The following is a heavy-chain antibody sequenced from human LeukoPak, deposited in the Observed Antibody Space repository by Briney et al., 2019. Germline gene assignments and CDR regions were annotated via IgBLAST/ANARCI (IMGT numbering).Heavy chain of an antibody. CDR1: VFTVITND. Sequence: PGGSLRLSCAASVFTVITNDMTWVRQAPGKGLEWVSVLYSDGNTKYADSVQGRFTISRDNSKNTLYLEMNSLSPDDTAVYYCARGVELLAANTLAYWGQGTLVTVSS. D-gene: IGHD1-7*01. CDR2: LYSDGNT. J-gene: IGHJ4*02. CDR3: ARGVELLAANTLAY. V-gene: IGHV3-53*01.